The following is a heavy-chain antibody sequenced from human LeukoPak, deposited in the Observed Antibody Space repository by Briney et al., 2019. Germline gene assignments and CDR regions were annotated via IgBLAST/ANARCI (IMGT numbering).Heavy chain of an antibody. J-gene: IGHJ4*02. CDR3: AKDFEQQLGEDY. CDR1: GFTFSSYG. V-gene: IGHV3-30*02. CDR2: IRYDGSNK. D-gene: IGHD6-13*01. Sequence: PGGSLRLSCAASGFTFSSYGMHWVRQAPGKGLEWVAFIRYDGSNKSYADSVKGRFTISRDNSKNTLYLQMNSLRAEDTAVYYCAKDFEQQLGEDYWGQGTLVTVSS.